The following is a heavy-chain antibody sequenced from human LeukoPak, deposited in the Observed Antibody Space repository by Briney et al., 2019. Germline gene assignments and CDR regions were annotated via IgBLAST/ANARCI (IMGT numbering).Heavy chain of an antibody. CDR1: GFTFSSYA. Sequence: PGGSLRLSCTASGFTFSSYAMSWVRQAPGKGLEWVSAISGSGGSSYYADSVKGRFTISRDKSKNKVYLQMNSLRAEDTAVYYCAKDSYGFFVGHFDPWGQGTLVTVSS. CDR3: AKDSYGFFVGHFDP. V-gene: IGHV3-23*01. J-gene: IGHJ5*02. D-gene: IGHD3-3*01. CDR2: ISGSGGSS.